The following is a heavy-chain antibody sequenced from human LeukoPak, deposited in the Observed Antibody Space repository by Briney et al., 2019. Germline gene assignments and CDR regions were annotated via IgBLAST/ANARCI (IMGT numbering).Heavy chain of an antibody. D-gene: IGHD3-22*01. J-gene: IGHJ1*01. Sequence: ASVKVSCKASGYTFTGYYMHWVRQAPGQGLEWLGWINPNSGGTNYAQKFQGRVTMTRDTSISTAYMELSRLRSDDTAVYYCARDGVGYYDSSGYYYFQHWGQGTLVTVSS. CDR2: INPNSGGT. V-gene: IGHV1-2*02. CDR3: ARDGVGYYDSSGYYYFQH. CDR1: GYTFTGYY.